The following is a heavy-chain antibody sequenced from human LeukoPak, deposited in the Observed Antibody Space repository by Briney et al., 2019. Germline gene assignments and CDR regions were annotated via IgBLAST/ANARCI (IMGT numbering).Heavy chain of an antibody. Sequence: PGGSLRLSCAASGFTFSSYLMHWVRQAPGKGLVWVSRINSDGSSTSYADSVKGRFTISRDNAKNTLYPQMNSLRAEDTAVYYCATLGGVPAALDAFDIWGQGTMVTVSS. D-gene: IGHD2-2*01. CDR3: ATLGGVPAALDAFDI. J-gene: IGHJ3*02. CDR1: GFTFSSYL. CDR2: INSDGSST. V-gene: IGHV3-74*01.